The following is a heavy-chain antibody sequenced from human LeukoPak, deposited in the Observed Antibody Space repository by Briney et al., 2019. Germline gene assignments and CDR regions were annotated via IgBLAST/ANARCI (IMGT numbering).Heavy chain of an antibody. CDR3: ARLTREDGVDV. V-gene: IGHV4-59*01. CDR1: GGSINGYY. Sequence: PSETLSLTCNVSGGSINGYYWTWIRQPPQKGLEWIGYMFYNGNTNYNPSLKSRVTISMDTSQNQISLRLASVTAADTGIYHCARLTREDGVDVWGQGTTVTVSS. CDR2: MFYNGNT. J-gene: IGHJ6*02.